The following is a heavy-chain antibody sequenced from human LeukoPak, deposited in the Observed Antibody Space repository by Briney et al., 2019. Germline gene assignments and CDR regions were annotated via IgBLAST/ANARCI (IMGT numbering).Heavy chain of an antibody. D-gene: IGHD6-19*01. Sequence: GGSLRLSCAASGFTFSSYGMHWVRQAPGKGLEWVAVISYDGGNKYYADSVKGRFTISRDNSKNTLYLQMNSLRAEDTAVYYCARDPLGRSGWYEELDYWGQGTLVTVSS. CDR3: ARDPLGRSGWYEELDY. V-gene: IGHV3-30*03. CDR2: ISYDGGNK. J-gene: IGHJ4*02. CDR1: GFTFSSYG.